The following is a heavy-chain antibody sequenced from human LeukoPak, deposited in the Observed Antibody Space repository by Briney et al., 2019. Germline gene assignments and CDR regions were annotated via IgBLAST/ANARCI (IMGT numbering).Heavy chain of an antibody. CDR1: GFTFSNAW. CDR2: IKSKTDGGTT. D-gene: IGHD3-22*01. V-gene: IGHV3-15*01. CDR3: TTESSYYYDSSDGAFDI. Sequence: GGSLRLSCAASGFTFSNAWMSWVRQAPGKGLEWVGRIKSKTDGGTTDYAAPVKGRFTISRDDSKNTLYLQMNSLKTEDTAVYYYTTESSYYYDSSDGAFDIWGQGTMVTVSS. J-gene: IGHJ3*02.